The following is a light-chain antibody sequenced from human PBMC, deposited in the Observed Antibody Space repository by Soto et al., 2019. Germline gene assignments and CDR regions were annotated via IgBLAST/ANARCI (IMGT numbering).Light chain of an antibody. CDR2: DVS. J-gene: IGLJ1*01. CDR3: CSYAGSYVYV. V-gene: IGLV2-11*01. Sequence: QSVLTQPRSVSGSPGQSVTISGTGTGSGLGHYNSVSWYQYHPGKAPKLIIFDVSERPAGVPDRFSGSKSANTASLTISGLQVEDEADYYCCSYAGSYVYVFGTGTKLTVL. CDR1: GSGLGHYNS.